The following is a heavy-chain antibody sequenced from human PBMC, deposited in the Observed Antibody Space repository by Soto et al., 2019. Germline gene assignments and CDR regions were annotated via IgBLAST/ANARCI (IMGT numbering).Heavy chain of an antibody. V-gene: IGHV3-23*01. J-gene: IGHJ4*02. D-gene: IGHD6-19*01. CDR2: ISGSGGST. Sequence: PVGSLRLSCAASGFTFSSYAMSWVRQAPGKGLEWVSAISGSGGSTYYADSVKGRFTISRDNSKNTLYLQMNSLRAEDTAVYYCAKDSGGSGWGDYWGQGTLVTVSS. CDR1: GFTFSSYA. CDR3: AKDSGGSGWGDY.